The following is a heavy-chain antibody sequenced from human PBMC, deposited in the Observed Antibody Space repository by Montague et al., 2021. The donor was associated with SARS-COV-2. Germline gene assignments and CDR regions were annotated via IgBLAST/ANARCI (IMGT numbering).Heavy chain of an antibody. CDR3: AGISEYSYGIYYYGMDV. D-gene: IGHD5-18*01. CDR1: GGSISSYY. CDR2: IYYSGST. Sequence: SETLSLTCTVSGGSISSYYWSWIRQPPGKGLEWIGYIYYSGSTNYDPSLKSRVTISVDTSKNQFSPKLSSVTAADTAVYYCAGISEYSYGIYYYGMDVWGQGTTVTVSS. J-gene: IGHJ6*02. V-gene: IGHV4-59*01.